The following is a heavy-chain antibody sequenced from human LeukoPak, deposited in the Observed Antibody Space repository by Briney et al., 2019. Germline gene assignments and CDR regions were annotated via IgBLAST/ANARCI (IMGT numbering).Heavy chain of an antibody. V-gene: IGHV3-21*01. J-gene: IGHJ4*02. Sequence: GGSLRLSCAASGFTFCSYSMNWVRQAPGKGLEWVSSISSSSSYIYYADSVKGRFTISRDNAKNSLYLQMNSLRAEDTAVYYCARDRYSGSHHPPFDYWGQGTLVTVSS. CDR2: ISSSSSYI. D-gene: IGHD1-26*01. CDR1: GFTFCSYS. CDR3: ARDRYSGSHHPPFDY.